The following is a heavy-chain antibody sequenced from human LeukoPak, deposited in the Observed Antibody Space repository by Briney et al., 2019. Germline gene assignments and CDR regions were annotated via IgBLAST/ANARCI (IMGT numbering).Heavy chain of an antibody. J-gene: IGHJ4*02. D-gene: IGHD3-10*01. Sequence: SGTLSLTCAVYGGSFSGYYWSWIRQPPGKGLEWIGEINHSGSTNYNPSLKSRVTISVDTSKNQFSLKLSSVTAADTAVYYCARGETGGSGSYSYYFDYWGQGTLVTVSS. CDR1: GGSFSGYY. CDR3: ARGETGGSGSYSYYFDY. CDR2: INHSGST. V-gene: IGHV4-34*01.